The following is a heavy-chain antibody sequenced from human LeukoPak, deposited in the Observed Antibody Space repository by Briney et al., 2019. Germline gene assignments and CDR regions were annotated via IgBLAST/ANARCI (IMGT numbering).Heavy chain of an antibody. CDR1: GGSISSYY. J-gene: IGHJ5*02. Sequence: SETLSLTCTVSGGSISSYYWSWIRQPPGKGLEWIGYIYYSGSTNYNPSLKSRVTISVDTSKNQFSLKLSSVTAADTAVYYCARDDFWSGYSWFDPWGQGTLVTVSS. V-gene: IGHV4-59*01. D-gene: IGHD3-3*01. CDR2: IYYSGST. CDR3: ARDDFWSGYSWFDP.